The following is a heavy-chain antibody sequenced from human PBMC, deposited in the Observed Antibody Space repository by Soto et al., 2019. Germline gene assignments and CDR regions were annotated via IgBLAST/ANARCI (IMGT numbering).Heavy chain of an antibody. CDR3: ARRAGNYYDSSGYRTDAFDI. J-gene: IGHJ3*02. D-gene: IGHD3-22*01. Sequence: QVQLVESGGGVVQPGRSLRLSCAASGFTFSSYAMHWVRQAPGKGLEWVAVISYDGSNKYYADSVKGRFTISRDNSKNTLYLQVNSLGAEDTSVYYCARRAGNYYDSSGYRTDAFDIWGQGTMVTVSS. CDR1: GFTFSSYA. V-gene: IGHV3-30-3*01. CDR2: ISYDGSNK.